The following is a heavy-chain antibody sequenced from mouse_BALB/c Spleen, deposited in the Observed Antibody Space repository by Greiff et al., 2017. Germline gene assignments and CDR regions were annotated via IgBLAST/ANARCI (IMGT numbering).Heavy chain of an antibody. CDR2: INPSNGGT. CDR1: GYTFTSYY. V-gene: IGHV1S81*02. CDR3: TRADGNSRFPWFAY. D-gene: IGHD2-1*01. J-gene: IGHJ3*01. Sequence: QVQLQQPGAELVKPGASVKLSCKASGYTFTSYYMYWVKQRPGQGLEWIGGINPSNGGTNFNEKFKSKATLTVDKSSSTAYMQLSSLTSEDSAVYYCTRADGNSRFPWFAYWGQGTLVTVSA.